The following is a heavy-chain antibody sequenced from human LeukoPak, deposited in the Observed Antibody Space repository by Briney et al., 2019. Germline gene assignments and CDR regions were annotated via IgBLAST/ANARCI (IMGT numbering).Heavy chain of an antibody. CDR3: ATTTVTTKAFDI. CDR1: GFTFSSYA. J-gene: IGHJ3*02. V-gene: IGHV3-30*04. D-gene: IGHD4-17*01. Sequence: GGSLRLSCAASGFTFSSYAMHWVRQAPGKGLEWVAVISYDGSNKYYADSVKGRFTISRDNSKNTLYLQMNSLRAEDTAVYYCATTTVTTKAFDIWGQGTMVTVSS. CDR2: ISYDGSNK.